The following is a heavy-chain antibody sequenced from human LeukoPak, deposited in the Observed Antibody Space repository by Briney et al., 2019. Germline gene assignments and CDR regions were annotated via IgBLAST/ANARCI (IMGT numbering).Heavy chain of an antibody. CDR3: ARGILTGYYKKLGYYYMDV. CDR2: INPSGGST. Sequence: ASVKVSCKASGYTFTSYYMHWVRQAPGQGLEWMGIINPSGGSTSYAQKFQGRVTMTRDTSTSTVYMELSSLRSEDTAVYYCARGILTGYYKKLGYYYMDVWGKGTTVTISS. D-gene: IGHD3-9*01. J-gene: IGHJ6*03. V-gene: IGHV1-46*01. CDR1: GYTFTSYY.